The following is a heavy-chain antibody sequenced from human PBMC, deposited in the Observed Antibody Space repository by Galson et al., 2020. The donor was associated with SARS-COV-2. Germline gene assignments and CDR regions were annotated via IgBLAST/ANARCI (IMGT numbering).Heavy chain of an antibody. CDR1: GGSISSSSYY. D-gene: IGHD4-17*01. CDR2: IYYSGST. J-gene: IGHJ4*02. V-gene: IGHV4-39*01. Sequence: SQTLSLTCTVSGGSISSSSYYWGWIRQPPGKGLEWIGSIYYSGSTYYNPSLKSRVTISVDTSKNQFSLKLSSVTAADTAVYYCARHRGGPRRTTVAGVLDYWGQGTLVTVSS. CDR3: ARHRGGPRRTTVAGVLDY.